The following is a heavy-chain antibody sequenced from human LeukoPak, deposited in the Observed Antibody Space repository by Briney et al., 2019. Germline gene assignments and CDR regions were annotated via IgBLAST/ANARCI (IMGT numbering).Heavy chain of an antibody. CDR3: ARRAGAYTHPYDY. CDR1: GFTFSSYE. D-gene: IGHD3-16*01. V-gene: IGHV3-53*01. J-gene: IGHJ4*02. Sequence: PGGSLRLSCAAPGFTFSSYEMNWVRQAPGKGLEWVSFIYSAGSTHYSDSVKGRFTISIDNSKNTLYLQMNSLRAEDTAVYYCARRAGAYTHPYDYWGQGTLVTVS. CDR2: IYSAGST.